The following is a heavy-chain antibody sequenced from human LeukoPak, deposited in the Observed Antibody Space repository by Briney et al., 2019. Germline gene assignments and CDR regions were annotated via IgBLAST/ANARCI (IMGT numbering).Heavy chain of an antibody. CDR1: GFTFSSYW. CDR3: ARDWAHYEY. CDR2: IKPDGSEK. V-gene: IGHV3-7*01. J-gene: IGHJ4*02. Sequence: GGSLRLSCAASGFTFSSYWMRWVRQAPGKGLEWVADIKPDGSEKYYLDSVKGRFTISRDNAKNLLYLQMNSLRAEEMAVYYCARDWAHYEYWGQGTLVTVSS. D-gene: IGHD3-16*01.